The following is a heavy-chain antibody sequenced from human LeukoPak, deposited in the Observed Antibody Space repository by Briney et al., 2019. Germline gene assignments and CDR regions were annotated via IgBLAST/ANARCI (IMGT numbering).Heavy chain of an antibody. Sequence: GGSLRLSCAASGFTFSSYAMSWVRQAPGKGLEWVSAISGSGGSTYYADSVKGRFTISRDNSKNTLYLQMNSLRAEDTAVHYCAKDPIVRSRYYYYGMDVWGQGTTVTVSS. D-gene: IGHD1-26*01. J-gene: IGHJ6*02. CDR1: GFTFSSYA. V-gene: IGHV3-23*01. CDR3: AKDPIVRSRYYYYGMDV. CDR2: ISGSGGST.